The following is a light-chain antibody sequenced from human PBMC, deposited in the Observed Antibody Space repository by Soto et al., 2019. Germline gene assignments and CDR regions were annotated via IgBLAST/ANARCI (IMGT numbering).Light chain of an antibody. Sequence: DIQMTQSPSSLSASIGDIVTITCRASRNIDKNLYLYQQKPGKAPNLLIYATAALQNGVPSRFSGSGSGTDFTLSVISLQTEDFAVYFCQQSYRSPCTFGLGTKVDV. CDR3: QQSYRSPCT. V-gene: IGKV1-39*01. J-gene: IGKJ3*01. CDR1: RNIDKN. CDR2: ATA.